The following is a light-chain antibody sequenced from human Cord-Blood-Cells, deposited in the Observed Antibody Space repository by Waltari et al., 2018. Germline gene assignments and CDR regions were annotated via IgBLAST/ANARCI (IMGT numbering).Light chain of an antibody. CDR3: SSYTSSSTWV. CDR1: SSDVGGYNY. Sequence: QSALTQPASVSGSPGQSITISCTGTSSDVGGYNYVSWYQQHPGKAPKLMIYDVSKRPSGVSNRFAGSKSGNTASLTISGLQAEDEADYYCSSYTSSSTWVFGGGTMLTV. V-gene: IGLV2-14*01. J-gene: IGLJ3*02. CDR2: DVS.